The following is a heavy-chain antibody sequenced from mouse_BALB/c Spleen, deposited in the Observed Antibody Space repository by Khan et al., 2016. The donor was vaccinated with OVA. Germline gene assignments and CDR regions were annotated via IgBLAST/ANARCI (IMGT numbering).Heavy chain of an antibody. CDR3: ARDAGRY. Sequence: EVQLQQSGPELVKPGASVKMTCKTSGYTFTEYTLHWVKQSHGKSLEWIGVINPKNGATSYNQKFKGKATLTVDKSSSTAYMEFRSLTSEDSAVYHCARDAGRYWGQGTSVTVSS. J-gene: IGHJ4*01. CDR1: GYTFTEYT. V-gene: IGHV1-22*01. CDR2: INPKNGAT.